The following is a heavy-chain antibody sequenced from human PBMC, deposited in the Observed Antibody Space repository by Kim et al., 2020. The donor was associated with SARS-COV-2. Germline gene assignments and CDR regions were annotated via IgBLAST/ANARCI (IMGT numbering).Heavy chain of an antibody. D-gene: IGHD3-22*01. J-gene: IGHJ4*02. CDR2: ISWNSGSI. CDR1: GFTFDDYA. CDR3: AKDSYYDSSGYSSFDY. Sequence: GGSLRLSCAASGFTFDDYAMHWVRQAPGKGLEWVSGISWNSGSIGYADSVKGRFTISRDNAKNSLYLQMNSLRAEDTALYYCAKDSYYDSSGYSSFDYWGQGTLVTVSS. V-gene: IGHV3-9*01.